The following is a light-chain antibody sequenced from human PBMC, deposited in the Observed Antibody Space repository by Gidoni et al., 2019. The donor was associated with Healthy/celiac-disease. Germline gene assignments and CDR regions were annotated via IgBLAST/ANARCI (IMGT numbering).Light chain of an antibody. CDR3: QQYNNWPPIT. CDR2: GAS. J-gene: IGKJ5*01. CDR1: QSVSSN. V-gene: IGKV3-15*01. Sequence: EIVTTQARATLSVSQGERATISCRASQSVSSNLAWYQQKPGQAPRLLIYGASTRATGIPARFSGSGSGTEFTLTISSLLSEDFAVYYCQQYNNWPPITFXXXTRLEIK.